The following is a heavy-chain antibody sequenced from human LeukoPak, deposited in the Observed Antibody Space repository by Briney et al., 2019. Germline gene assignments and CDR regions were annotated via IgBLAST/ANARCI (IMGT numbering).Heavy chain of an antibody. D-gene: IGHD6-19*01. V-gene: IGHV1-24*01. CDR2: FDPEDGDT. J-gene: IGHJ3*02. Sequence: ASVKVSCKVSGYTLTELSMHWVRQAPGKGLEWMGGFDPEDGDTIYAQKFQGRVTMTEDTSTDTAYMELSSLRAEDTAVYYCARENLEEQWLVYDAFDIWGQGTMVTVSS. CDR1: GYTLTELS. CDR3: ARENLEEQWLVYDAFDI.